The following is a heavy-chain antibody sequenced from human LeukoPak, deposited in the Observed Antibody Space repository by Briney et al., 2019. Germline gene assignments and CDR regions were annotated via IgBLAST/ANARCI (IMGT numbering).Heavy chain of an antibody. J-gene: IGHJ6*02. D-gene: IGHD4-17*01. CDR1: GGTFSSYA. V-gene: IGHV1-69*13. CDR3: ARAIIETTSLNHYYYGMDV. Sequence: SVKVSCKASGGTFSSYAISWVRQAPGQGLEWMGGIIPIFGTANYAQKFQGRVTITADESTSTAYMELSSLRSEDTAVYYCARAIIETTSLNHYYYGMDVWGQGTTVTVSS. CDR2: IIPIFGTA.